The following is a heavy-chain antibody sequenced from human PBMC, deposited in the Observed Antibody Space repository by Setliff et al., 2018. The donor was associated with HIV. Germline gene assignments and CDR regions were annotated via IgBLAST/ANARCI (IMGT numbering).Heavy chain of an antibody. D-gene: IGHD6-13*01. CDR2: FDPEVGET. V-gene: IGHV1-24*01. Sequence: ASVKVSCKASGYSFTSDYMHWVRQAPGKGLEWMGGFDPEVGETIYAQKFQGRVTMTEDPSTDTAYMELSSLRSEDTAVYYCATHGPYSSSWPYYYYMDVWGKGTTVTVSS. CDR1: GYSFTSDY. J-gene: IGHJ6*03. CDR3: ATHGPYSSSWPYYYYMDV.